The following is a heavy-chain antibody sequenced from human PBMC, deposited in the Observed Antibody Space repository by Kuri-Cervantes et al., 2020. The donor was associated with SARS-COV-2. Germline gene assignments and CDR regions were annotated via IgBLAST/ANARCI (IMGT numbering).Heavy chain of an antibody. CDR1: GFTFSNAW. Sequence: GGSLRLSCAASGFTFSNAWMSWVRQAPGKGLEWVGRIKSKTDGGTTDYAAPVKGRFTIPRDDSKSTLYLQMNSLKTEDTAAYYCTTETSSGWFGWFDPWGQGTLVTVSS. D-gene: IGHD6-19*01. CDR2: IKSKTDGGTT. CDR3: TTETSSGWFGWFDP. V-gene: IGHV3-15*01. J-gene: IGHJ5*02.